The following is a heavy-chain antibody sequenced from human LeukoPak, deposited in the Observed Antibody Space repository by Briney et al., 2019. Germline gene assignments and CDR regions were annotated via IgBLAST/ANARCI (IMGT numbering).Heavy chain of an antibody. V-gene: IGHV1-3*01. J-gene: IGHJ6*02. CDR3: ARAHIVATTVNDYYYGMDV. Sequence: FQGRVTITRDTSASTAYMELSSLRSEDTAVYYCARAHIVATTVNDYYYGMDVWGQGTTVTVSS. D-gene: IGHD5-12*01.